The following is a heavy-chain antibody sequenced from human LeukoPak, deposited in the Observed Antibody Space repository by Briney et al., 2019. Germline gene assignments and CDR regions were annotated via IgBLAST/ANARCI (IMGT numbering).Heavy chain of an antibody. CDR3: TTATDPSYYYYYMDV. V-gene: IGHV3-15*01. Sequence: GGSLRLSCAASGFTFSNAWMSWVRQAPGKGLEWVGRIKSKTDGGTTDYAAPVKGRFTISRDDSKNTLYLQMNSLKTEDTAVYYCTTATDPSYYYYYMDVWGKGTTVTVSS. CDR2: IKSKTDGGTT. CDR1: GFTFSNAW. J-gene: IGHJ6*03.